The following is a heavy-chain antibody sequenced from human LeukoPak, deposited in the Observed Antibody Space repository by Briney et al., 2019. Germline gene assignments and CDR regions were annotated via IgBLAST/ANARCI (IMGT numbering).Heavy chain of an antibody. V-gene: IGHV1-69*05. J-gene: IGHJ4*02. CDR3: AGWGGYSSSRGPFDY. Sequence: ASVKVSCKASGGTFRSFAISWVRQAPGQGLEWMGSIVPIFGITKYAQKFQGRVTITTDESTSTAYMELSSLRSEDTAVYYCAGWGGYSSSRGPFDYWGQGTLVTVSS. CDR1: GGTFRSFA. D-gene: IGHD6-13*01. CDR2: IVPIFGIT.